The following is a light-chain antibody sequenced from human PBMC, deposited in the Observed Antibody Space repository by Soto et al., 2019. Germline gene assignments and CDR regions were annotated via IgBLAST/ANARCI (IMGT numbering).Light chain of an antibody. CDR2: GAS. J-gene: IGKJ1*01. Sequence: EIVLTQSPATLSLSPGERATLSCRASQSVSSNLAWYQQKPGQAPRLLIYGASTRATGIPDRFSGSGSGTEFTLTISRLQSEDFAVYYCQKYNNWPPVTFGQGTKVDIK. V-gene: IGKV3-15*01. CDR1: QSVSSN. CDR3: QKYNNWPPVT.